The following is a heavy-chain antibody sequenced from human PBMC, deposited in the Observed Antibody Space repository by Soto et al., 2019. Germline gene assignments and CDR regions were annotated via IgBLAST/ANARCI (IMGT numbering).Heavy chain of an antibody. CDR1: GYTFTSYY. D-gene: IGHD3-10*01. CDR3: ARGGYYGSGSYSAWAY. V-gene: IGHV1-46*01. Sequence: QVQLVQSGAEVKKPGASVKVSCKASGYTFTSYYMHWVRQAPGQGLEWMGIINPSGGSTSYAQKFQGRVTMTRDTSTSTVYMELSSLRSEDTAVYYCARGGYYGSGSYSAWAYWGQGTLVTVSS. CDR2: INPSGGST. J-gene: IGHJ4*02.